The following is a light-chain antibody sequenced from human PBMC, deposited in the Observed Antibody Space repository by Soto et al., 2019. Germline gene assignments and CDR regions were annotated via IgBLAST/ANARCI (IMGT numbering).Light chain of an antibody. V-gene: IGLV2-8*01. CDR2: EVT. Sequence: QSALTQPPSASGSPGQSVTISCTGTSGDVGAYNYVSWYQQHPGKAPKLMIYEVTKRPSGVPDRFSGSKSGATASLTVSGIQAEDEADYYCSSYAGSKTFIFGGGTKLTVL. J-gene: IGLJ2*01. CDR3: SSYAGSKTFI. CDR1: SGDVGAYNY.